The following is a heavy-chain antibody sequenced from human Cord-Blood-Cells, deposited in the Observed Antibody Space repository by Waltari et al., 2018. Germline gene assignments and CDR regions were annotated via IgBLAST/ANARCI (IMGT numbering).Heavy chain of an antibody. Sequence: EVQLVQSGAEVKKPGESLKISCKGSGYSFTSYWIGWVRQMPGKGLEWMGIIYPGDSDTRYSPSFQGQVTISADKSISTAYLQWSSLKASDTAMYYCARHSEAYCGGDCYSWFDPWGQGTLVTVSS. D-gene: IGHD2-21*01. V-gene: IGHV5-51*01. J-gene: IGHJ5*02. CDR1: GYSFTSYW. CDR2: IYPGDSDT. CDR3: ARHSEAYCGGDCYSWFDP.